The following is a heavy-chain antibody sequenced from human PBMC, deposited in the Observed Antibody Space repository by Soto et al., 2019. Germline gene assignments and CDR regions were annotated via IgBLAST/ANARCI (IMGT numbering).Heavy chain of an antibody. CDR2: IYYSGNT. Sequence: LTLTCTVSGGSIGGSTDDWGWIRQPPGKGLEWIGSIYYSGNTYYNPSLKSRVTMSVDTSNNQFSPKLTFVTAADTAVYYCARLPDYGSGNSGMDVWGQGTTVTVSS. D-gene: IGHD3-10*01. CDR3: ARLPDYGSGNSGMDV. V-gene: IGHV4-39*01. J-gene: IGHJ6*02. CDR1: GGSIGGSTDD.